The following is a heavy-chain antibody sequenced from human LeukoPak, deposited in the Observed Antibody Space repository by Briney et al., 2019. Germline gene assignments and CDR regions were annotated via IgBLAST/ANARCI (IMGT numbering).Heavy chain of an antibody. V-gene: IGHV3-23*01. J-gene: IGHJ4*02. CDR1: GFTFSSYA. D-gene: IGHD6-19*01. CDR2: ISGSGGST. Sequence: GGSLRLSCAASGFTFSSYAMSWVRQAPGKGLEWVSAISGSGGSTYYEDSVKGRFTISRDNSKNTLYLQMNSLRAEDTAVYYCATGGALIAVAGFDYWGQGTLVTVSS. CDR3: ATGGALIAVAGFDY.